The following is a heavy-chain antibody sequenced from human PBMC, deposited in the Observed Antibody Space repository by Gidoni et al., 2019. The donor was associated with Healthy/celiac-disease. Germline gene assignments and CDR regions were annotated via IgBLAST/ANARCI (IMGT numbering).Heavy chain of an antibody. J-gene: IGHJ4*02. CDR3: AREVDSIAAAHPQGPPFDY. D-gene: IGHD6-13*01. Sequence: QVQLVQSGAAVNKPGSSVKVSCKASGGTFSSYAISWVRQAPGQGLEWMGGIIPIVGTANYAQKFQGRVTITGDESTSTAYMELSSLRSEDTAVYYCAREVDSIAAAHPQGPPFDYWGQGTLVTVSS. CDR2: IIPIVGTA. V-gene: IGHV1-69*01. CDR1: GGTFSSYA.